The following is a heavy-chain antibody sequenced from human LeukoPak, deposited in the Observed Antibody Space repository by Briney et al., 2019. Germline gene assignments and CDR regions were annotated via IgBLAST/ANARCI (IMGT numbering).Heavy chain of an antibody. D-gene: IGHD1-26*01. J-gene: IGHJ4*02. CDR2: ICGSGGST. Sequence: PGGSLRLSCAASEFTFSSYGMSWVRQAPGKGLEWVSAICGSGGSTYYADSVKGRFTISRDNSKNTAYLQMNSLRSEDTAVYYCAKRSGINYGYFDSWGQGTLVTVSS. V-gene: IGHV3-23*01. CDR3: AKRSGINYGYFDS. CDR1: EFTFSSYG.